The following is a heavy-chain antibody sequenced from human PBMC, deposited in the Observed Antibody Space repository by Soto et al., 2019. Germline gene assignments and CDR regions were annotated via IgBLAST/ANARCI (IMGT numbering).Heavy chain of an antibody. D-gene: IGHD6-19*01. V-gene: IGHV4-39*02. CDR1: GGSISSSSYY. J-gene: IGHJ4*02. CDR2: IYYSGST. Sequence: PSETLSLTCTVSGGSISSSSYYWGWIRQPPGKGLEWIGSIYYSGSTYYNPSLKSRVTISVDTSKNQFSLKLSSVTAADTAVYYCVRDNEVIAVAGTHYWGQGTLVTVSS. CDR3: VRDNEVIAVAGTHY.